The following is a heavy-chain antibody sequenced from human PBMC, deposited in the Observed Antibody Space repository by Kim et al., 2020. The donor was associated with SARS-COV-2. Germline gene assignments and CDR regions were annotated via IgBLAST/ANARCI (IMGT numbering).Heavy chain of an antibody. CDR1: GDTFSSYA. CDR3: ARALYYYDSSGQTYTRGDGMDV. CDR2: IISGLGIA. V-gene: IGHV1-69*04. Sequence: SVKVSCKASGDTFSSYAISWVRQAPGQGLEWMGRIISGLGIANYSQKFQGRVTITADKSTSTAYMELSSLRSEDTAVYYCARALYYYDSSGQTYTRGDGMDVWGQGTTVTVSS. D-gene: IGHD3-22*01. J-gene: IGHJ6*02.